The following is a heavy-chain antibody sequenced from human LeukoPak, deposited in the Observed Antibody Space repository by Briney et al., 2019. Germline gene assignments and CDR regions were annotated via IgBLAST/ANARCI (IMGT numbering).Heavy chain of an antibody. CDR2: IYYSGST. Sequence: PSQTLSLTCTVSGGSISSGDYYWRWIRQPPGKGLEWIGYIYYSGSTYYNPSLKSRVTISVDTSKNQFSLKLRSVTAADTAVYYCARYTVVPVFDYWGQGALVTVSS. CDR1: GGSISSGDYY. D-gene: IGHD2-2*01. V-gene: IGHV4-30-4*08. CDR3: ARYTVVPVFDY. J-gene: IGHJ4*02.